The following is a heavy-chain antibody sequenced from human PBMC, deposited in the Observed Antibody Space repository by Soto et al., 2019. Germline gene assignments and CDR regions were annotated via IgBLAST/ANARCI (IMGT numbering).Heavy chain of an antibody. D-gene: IGHD2-15*01. Sequence: PGGSLRLSCAASGFTFDDYAMHWARHAPGKGLEWVSLISWDGGSKYYADSEKGRFTIARHNSKNSLSPQINSLSNEDTALYHCAKASSSYCSGGSCYGIATWGQGTLVTGSS. J-gene: IGHJ5*02. CDR2: ISWDGGSK. CDR1: GFTFDDYA. CDR3: AKASSSYCSGGSCYGIAT. V-gene: IGHV3-43*01.